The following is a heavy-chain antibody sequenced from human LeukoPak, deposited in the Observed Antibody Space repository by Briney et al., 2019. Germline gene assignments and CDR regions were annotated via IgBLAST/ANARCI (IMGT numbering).Heavy chain of an antibody. CDR2: ISYDGNNK. CDR1: GFTFSSYG. CDR3: AKDLGGSTWYETFDY. D-gene: IGHD6-13*01. J-gene: IGHJ4*01. Sequence: GRSPRLSCAVSGFTFSSYGMHWVRQAPGKGLEWVAVISYDGNNKYYADSVKGRFTLSRDNSKNTLYLQMNSLRAEDTALYYCAKDLGGSTWYETFDYWGPGTLVTVSS. V-gene: IGHV3-30*18.